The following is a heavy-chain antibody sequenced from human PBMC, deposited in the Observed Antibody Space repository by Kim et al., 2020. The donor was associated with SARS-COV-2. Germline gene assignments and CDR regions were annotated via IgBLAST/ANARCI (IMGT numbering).Heavy chain of an antibody. Sequence: GGSLRLSCVASGFTFSSHAMSWVRQAPGKGLEWVSTLTGSGDKTYYVDSVKGRFTISRDNSKNTLYLQMNILRAEDTAAYYCAKSRPIGGDSTTFDYWGQGTLVTVSS. CDR1: GFTFSSHA. CDR2: LTGSGDKT. D-gene: IGHD1-26*01. V-gene: IGHV3-23*01. CDR3: AKSRPIGGDSTTFDY. J-gene: IGHJ4*02.